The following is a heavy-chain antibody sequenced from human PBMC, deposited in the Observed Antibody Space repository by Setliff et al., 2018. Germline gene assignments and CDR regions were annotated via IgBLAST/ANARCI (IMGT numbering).Heavy chain of an antibody. CDR2: IKRITDSGTT. J-gene: IGHJ6*02. V-gene: IGHV3-15*01. CDR3: TTSPISSGWHSNFDYNMDV. CDR1: GFTFSNAW. Sequence: PGGSLRLSCTASGFTFSNAWMSWVRQAPGKGLEWVGRIKRITDSGTTHHAAPVKGRFTVSRDDSISTLYLQMNSLKTEDTAVYYCTTSPISSGWHSNFDYNMDVWGQGTTVTVSS. D-gene: IGHD6-19*01.